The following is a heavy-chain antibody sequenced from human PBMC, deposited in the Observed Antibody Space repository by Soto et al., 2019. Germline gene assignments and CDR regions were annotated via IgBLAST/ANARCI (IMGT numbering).Heavy chain of an antibody. D-gene: IGHD5-18*01. J-gene: IGHJ6*02. V-gene: IGHV4-31*01. Sequence: SETLSLTCTVSGGSISSGGYYWSWIRQHPGKGLEWIGYIYYSGSTYYNPSLKSQVTISVDTSKNQFSLKLSSVTAADTAVYYCARDGVERLQLWSEAQKEDYYYYYGMDVWGQGTTVTVSS. CDR2: IYYSGST. CDR3: ARDGVERLQLWSEAQKEDYYYYYGMDV. CDR1: GGSISSGGYY.